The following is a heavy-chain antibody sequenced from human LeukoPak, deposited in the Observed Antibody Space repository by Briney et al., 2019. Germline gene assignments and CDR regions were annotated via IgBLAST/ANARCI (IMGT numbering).Heavy chain of an antibody. J-gene: IGHJ4*02. CDR1: DSSFRSHD. V-gene: IGHV3-23*01. D-gene: IGHD6-13*01. CDR3: AKDRYSGLNTIDY. CDR2: IAGDGAS. Sequence: GGSLRLSCAASDSSFRSHDMSWVRQTLEKGLEWVSSIAGDGASFYADSVKGRFTISRDNSKSTLYLQMNSLRAEDTAVYYCAKDRYSGLNTIDYWGQGTLVTVSS.